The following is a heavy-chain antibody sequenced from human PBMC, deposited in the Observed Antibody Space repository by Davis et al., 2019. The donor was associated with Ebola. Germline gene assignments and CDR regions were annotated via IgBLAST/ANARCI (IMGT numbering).Heavy chain of an antibody. J-gene: IGHJ6*03. Sequence: GESLKISCAASGFTFSDYYMSWIRQAPGKGLEWVSYISSSSSYTNYADSVKGRFTISRDNAKNSLYLQMNSLRAEDTAVYYCARGSGIGVVTLGYYYYYMDVWGKGTTVTVSS. CDR3: ARGSGIGVVTLGYYYYYMDV. CDR2: ISSSSSYT. CDR1: GFTFSDYY. D-gene: IGHD2-2*01. V-gene: IGHV3-11*06.